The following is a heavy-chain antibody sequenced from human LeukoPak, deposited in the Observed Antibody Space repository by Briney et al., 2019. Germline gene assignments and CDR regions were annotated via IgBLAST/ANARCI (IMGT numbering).Heavy chain of an antibody. CDR1: GYTFTSYY. J-gene: IGHJ3*02. CDR2: INPSGGST. V-gene: IGHV1-46*01. Sequence: GASVKVSCKASGYTFTSYYMHWVRQAPGQGLEWMGIINPSGGSTSYAQKLQGRVTMTTDTSTSTAYMELRSLRSDDTAVYYCARSPREPGYDAFDIWGQGTMVTVSS. CDR3: ARSPREPGYDAFDI. D-gene: IGHD1-26*01.